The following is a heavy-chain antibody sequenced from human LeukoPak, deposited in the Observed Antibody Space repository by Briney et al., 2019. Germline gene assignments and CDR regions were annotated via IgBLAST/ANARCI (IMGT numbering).Heavy chain of an antibody. D-gene: IGHD3-22*01. J-gene: IGHJ4*02. CDR3: AIVRGVTMIVVHPFDY. CDR2: IIPIFGTA. CDR1: GGTFSSYA. Sequence: RASVKVSCKASGGTFSSYAISWVRQAPGQGLEWMGGIIPIFGTANYAQKFQGRVTITADESTSTAYMELSSLRSEDTAVYYCAIVRGVTMIVVHPFDYWGQGTLVTVSS. V-gene: IGHV1-69*13.